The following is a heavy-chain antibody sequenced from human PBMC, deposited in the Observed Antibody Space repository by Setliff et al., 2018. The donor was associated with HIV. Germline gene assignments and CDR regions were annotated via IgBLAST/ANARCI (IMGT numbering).Heavy chain of an antibody. CDR3: ARLQIYYFDY. CDR1: GGSFSGYY. CDR2: INHSGST. Sequence: SSETLSLTCAVYGGSFSGYYWSWIRQPPGKGLEWIGEINHSGSTNYNPSLKSRVTISVDTSKNQFSLKLSSVTAADTAVYYCARLQIYYFDYWGQGTLVTVSS. V-gene: IGHV4-34*01. J-gene: IGHJ4*02.